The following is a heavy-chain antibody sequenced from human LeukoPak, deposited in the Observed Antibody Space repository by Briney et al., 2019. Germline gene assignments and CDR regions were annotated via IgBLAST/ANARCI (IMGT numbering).Heavy chain of an antibody. J-gene: IGHJ4*02. D-gene: IGHD2-2*01. V-gene: IGHV1-69*04. CDR1: GGTFSSYA. CDR3: ARDFPHSSTSPEDY. CDR2: IIPILGIA. Sequence: ASVKVSCKAPGGTFSSYAISWVRQAPGQGLEWMGRIIPILGIANYAQKFQGRVTITADKSTSTAYMELSSLRSEDTAVYYCARDFPHSSTSPEDYWGQGTLVTVSS.